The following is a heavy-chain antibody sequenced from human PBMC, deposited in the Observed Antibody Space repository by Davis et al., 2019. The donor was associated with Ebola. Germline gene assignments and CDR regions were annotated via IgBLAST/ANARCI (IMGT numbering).Heavy chain of an antibody. V-gene: IGHV3-23*01. J-gene: IGHJ3*02. CDR2: ISGSGGST. CDR3: ARVPSWEHGAFDI. CDR1: GFTFSSYA. Sequence: PGGSLRLSCAASGFTFSSYAMSWVRQAPGKGLEWVSAISGSGGSTYYADSVKGRFTISRDNSRSTLYLQMNSLRAEDTAVYYCARVPSWEHGAFDIWGQGTMVTVSS. D-gene: IGHD1-26*01.